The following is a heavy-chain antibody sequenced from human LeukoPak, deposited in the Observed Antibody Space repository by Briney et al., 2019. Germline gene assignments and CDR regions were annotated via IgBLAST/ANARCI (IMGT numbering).Heavy chain of an antibody. CDR1: GFIFSSYP. V-gene: IGHV3-23*01. J-gene: IGHJ4*02. D-gene: IGHD1-26*01. CDR3: VKSRRVGANQRGLFDY. Sequence: PGGSLRLSCAASGFIFSSYPLNWVRQAPGKGLEWVSSVSGSGRNTFYPDSVEGRFTISRDNSKNTVYLQMNSLRADDTAVYYCVKSRRVGANQRGLFDYWGQGTLVTVSP. CDR2: VSGSGRNT.